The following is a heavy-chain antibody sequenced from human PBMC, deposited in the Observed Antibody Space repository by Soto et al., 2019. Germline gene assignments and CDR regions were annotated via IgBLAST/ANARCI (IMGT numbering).Heavy chain of an antibody. J-gene: IGHJ4*02. CDR3: ARSRITGISDY. CDR1: GFTFRSFT. D-gene: IGHD1-20*01. Sequence: GWSLRLSCAASGFTFRSFTMNWVRQAPGKGLEWVSSISSSSSYIYYADSVKGRFTISRDNAKNSLYLQMNSLRAEDTAVYYCARSRITGISDYWGQGTLVTVSS. CDR2: ISSSSSYI. V-gene: IGHV3-21*01.